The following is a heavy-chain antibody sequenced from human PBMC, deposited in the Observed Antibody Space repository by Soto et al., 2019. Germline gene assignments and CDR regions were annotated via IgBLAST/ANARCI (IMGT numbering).Heavy chain of an antibody. Sequence: SLRLSCAASGFTFSSYWMSWVRQAPGKGLEWVANIKQDGSEKYYVDSVKGRFTISRDNAKNSLYLQMNSLRAEDTAVYYCARNGDFWSGYQYYYYGMDVWGQGTTVTVSS. J-gene: IGHJ6*02. CDR2: IKQDGSEK. CDR3: ARNGDFWSGYQYYYYGMDV. D-gene: IGHD3-3*01. V-gene: IGHV3-7*03. CDR1: GFTFSSYW.